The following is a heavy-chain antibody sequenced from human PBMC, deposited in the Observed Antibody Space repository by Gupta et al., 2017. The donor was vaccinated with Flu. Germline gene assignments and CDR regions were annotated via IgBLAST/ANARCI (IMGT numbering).Heavy chain of an antibody. CDR1: GATFRSYA. V-gene: IGHV1-69*01. D-gene: IGHD6-6*01. J-gene: IGHJ6*03. CDR3: ARGDKYYYYYMDV. Sequence: QVQLVQSGAEVKKPGSSVKVSCKASGATFRSYAISWVRQAPGQGLEWMGGIIAIFGTTTYAQKFQGRVTITADESTNTAYMEVSSLRSEDTAVYYCARGDKYYYYYMDVWGKGTTVTVSS. CDR2: IIAIFGTT.